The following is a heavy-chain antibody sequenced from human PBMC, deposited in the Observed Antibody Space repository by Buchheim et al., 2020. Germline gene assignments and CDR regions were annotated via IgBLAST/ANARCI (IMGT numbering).Heavy chain of an antibody. CDR1: GFTFSSYG. V-gene: IGHV3-30*18. D-gene: IGHD3-10*01. CDR2: ISFDGSNK. Sequence: QVQLVESGGGVVQPGRSLRLSCAASGFTFSSYGMHWVRQAPGKGLEWVAVISFDGSNKYYADSVKGRFTFSRAISKNRLILQMNSLRAEDTAVYYCAKDSPNGITSGFDYWGQGTL. CDR3: AKDSPNGITSGFDY. J-gene: IGHJ4*02.